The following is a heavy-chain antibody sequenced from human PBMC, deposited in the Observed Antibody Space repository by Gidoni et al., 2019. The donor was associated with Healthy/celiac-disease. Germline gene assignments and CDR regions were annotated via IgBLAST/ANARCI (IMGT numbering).Heavy chain of an antibody. CDR3: ARTDCSGGSCQGGWFDP. D-gene: IGHD2-15*01. Sequence: QVQLQESGPGLVKPSQTLSLTCTVSGGSLSSGGYYWSWLRQPPGKGLEWIGYIYYSGSTYYNPSLKSRVTISVDTSKNQFSLKLSSVTAADTAVYYCARTDCSGGSCQGGWFDPWGQGTLVTVSS. V-gene: IGHV4-30-4*01. J-gene: IGHJ5*02. CDR2: IYYSGST. CDR1: GGSLSSGGYY.